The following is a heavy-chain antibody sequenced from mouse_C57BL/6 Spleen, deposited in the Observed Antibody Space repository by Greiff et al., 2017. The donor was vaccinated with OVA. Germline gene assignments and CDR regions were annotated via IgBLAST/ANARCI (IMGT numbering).Heavy chain of an antibody. Sequence: QVTLKESGPGILQSSQTLSLTCSFSGFSLSTSGMGVSWIRPPSGKGLNWLAHLYCDDDNRYNPSLKSRLTISKDTSRSQVFLQISSVDTADTAVYYCARRGGDAMDYWGQGTSVTVSS. V-gene: IGHV8-12*01. CDR1: GFSLSTSGMG. CDR3: ARRGGDAMDY. CDR2: LYCDDDN. J-gene: IGHJ4*01.